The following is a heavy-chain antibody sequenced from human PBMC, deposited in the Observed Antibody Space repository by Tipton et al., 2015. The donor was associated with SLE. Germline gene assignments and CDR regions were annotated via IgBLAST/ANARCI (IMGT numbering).Heavy chain of an antibody. V-gene: IGHV4-61*10. CDR3: SRGLPGYSSGWVPHS. CDR2: IYSSGST. CDR1: CGSIPSGSYS. J-gene: IGHJ4*02. D-gene: IGHD6-19*01. Sequence: LRLSCTVSCGSIPSGSYSWSWLRQPAGKGLEWIGFIYSSGSTTYNPSLKSRVTISVDASRKQISLKVRSVTTADTAVYYCSRGLPGYSSGWVPHSWGQGTLVTVSS.